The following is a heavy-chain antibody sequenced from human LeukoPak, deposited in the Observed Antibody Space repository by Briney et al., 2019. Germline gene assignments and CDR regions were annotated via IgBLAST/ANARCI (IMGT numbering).Heavy chain of an antibody. Sequence: GGSLRLSCAASGFTFSSYAMSWVRQAPGKGLEWVSAISGSGGSTYYADSVKGRFTISRDNSKNTLFLQMNSLTAEDTAIYSCARPRLEYCSGGSCFDAFDIWGQGTMVTVSS. D-gene: IGHD2-15*01. CDR3: ARPRLEYCSGGSCFDAFDI. J-gene: IGHJ3*02. CDR2: ISGSGGST. CDR1: GFTFSSYA. V-gene: IGHV3-23*01.